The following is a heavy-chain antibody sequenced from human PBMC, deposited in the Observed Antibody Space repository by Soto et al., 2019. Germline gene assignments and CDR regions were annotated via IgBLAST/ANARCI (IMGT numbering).Heavy chain of an antibody. D-gene: IGHD6-13*01. Sequence: GASVKVSCKASGYTFTSYAMHWVCQAPGQRLEWMVWINAGNGNTKYSQKFQGRVTITRDTSAITAYMELSSLRSEDTAVYYCASTGIAAAALHSGPYYYYYGMDVWGQGTTVTVSS. J-gene: IGHJ6*02. V-gene: IGHV1-3*01. CDR3: ASTGIAAAALHSGPYYYYYGMDV. CDR2: INAGNGNT. CDR1: GYTFTSYA.